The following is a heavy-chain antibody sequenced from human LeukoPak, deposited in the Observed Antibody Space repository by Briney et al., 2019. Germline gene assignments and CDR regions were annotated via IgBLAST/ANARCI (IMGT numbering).Heavy chain of an antibody. CDR1: GLTFSTYE. CDR2: ISSGGTST. J-gene: IGHJ4*02. D-gene: IGHD4-23*01. V-gene: IGHV3-48*03. CDR3: ARHGRLGGTSFDY. Sequence: AGSLRLSCAASGLTFSTYEMNWVRQAPGKGLEWVSYISSGGTSTYYADSVKGRFTISRDNAKNSLYLQMNSLRAEDTAVYYCARHGRLGGTSFDYWGQGTLVTVSS.